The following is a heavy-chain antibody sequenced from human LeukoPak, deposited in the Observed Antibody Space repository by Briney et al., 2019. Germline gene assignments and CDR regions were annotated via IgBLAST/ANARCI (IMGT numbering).Heavy chain of an antibody. CDR1: GFTFDDYG. V-gene: IGHV3-20*04. J-gene: IGHJ4*02. Sequence: GGSLRLSCAASGFTFDDYGMSWVRQAPGKGLEWVSGINWIGGSTGYADSVKGRFTISRDNAKNMLYLQMNSLRAEDTAVYYCAITLRGYFDYWGQGTLVTVSS. CDR2: INWIGGST. D-gene: IGHD1-14*01. CDR3: AITLRGYFDY.